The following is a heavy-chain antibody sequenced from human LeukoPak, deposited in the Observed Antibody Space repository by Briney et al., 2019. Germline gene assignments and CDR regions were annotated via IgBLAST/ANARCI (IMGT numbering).Heavy chain of an antibody. J-gene: IGHJ4*02. CDR2: IYYSGST. V-gene: IGHV4-59*01. CDR3: ARGYDFWSGYSLFDY. CDR1: GGSISSYY. D-gene: IGHD3-3*01. Sequence: SETLSLTCTVSGGSISSYYWSWIRQPPGKGLEWIGYIYYSGSTNYNPSLKSRVTISVDTSKNQFSLKLSSVTAADTAVYYCARGYDFWSGYSLFDYWGQGTLVTVSS.